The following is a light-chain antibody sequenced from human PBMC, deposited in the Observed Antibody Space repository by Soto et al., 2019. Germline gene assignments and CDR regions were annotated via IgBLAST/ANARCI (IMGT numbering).Light chain of an antibody. CDR3: SSYTSISTYV. CDR1: SSDVGGYNF. V-gene: IGLV2-14*01. CDR2: DVT. J-gene: IGLJ1*01. Sequence: QLVLTQPASVSGSPGQSITISCTGTSSDVGGYNFVSWYQQHPDKAPKLMIYDVTNRPSGVSNRFSGSKSGNTASLTISGLQAEDEADYYCSSYTSISTYVFGTGTQLTVL.